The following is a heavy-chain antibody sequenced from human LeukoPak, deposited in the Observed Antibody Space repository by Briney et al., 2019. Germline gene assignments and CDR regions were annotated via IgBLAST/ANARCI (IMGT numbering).Heavy chain of an antibody. V-gene: IGHV4-59*08. D-gene: IGHD1-26*01. CDR3: ARRAPGQLPMGHNWFDP. Sequence: TSETLSLTCTVSGGSISSYYWSWIRQPPGKGLEWIGYIYYSGSTNYNPSLKSRVTISVDTSKNQFSLKLSSVTAADTAVYYCARRAPGQLPMGHNWFDPWGQGTLVTVSS. CDR2: IYYSGST. J-gene: IGHJ5*02. CDR1: GGSISSYY.